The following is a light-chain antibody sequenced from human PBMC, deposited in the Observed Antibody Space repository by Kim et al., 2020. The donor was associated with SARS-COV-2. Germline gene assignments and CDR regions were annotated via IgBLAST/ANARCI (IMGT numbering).Light chain of an antibody. Sequence: VTTSCTGSSSNIGAGYDVHWYQQLPGPAPKLLIYGNSNRPSGVPDRFSGSKSGTSASLAITGLQAEDEADYYCQSYDSSLSGSVVFGGGTQLTVL. J-gene: IGLJ2*01. CDR3: QSYDSSLSGSVV. CDR1: SSNIGAGYD. CDR2: GNS. V-gene: IGLV1-40*01.